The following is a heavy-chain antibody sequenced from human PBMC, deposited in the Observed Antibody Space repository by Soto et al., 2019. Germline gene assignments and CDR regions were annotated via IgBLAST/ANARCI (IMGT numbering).Heavy chain of an antibody. D-gene: IGHD3-10*01. J-gene: IGHJ6*02. Sequence: SETLSLTCTVSSGSISGSTYYWGWIRQPPGKGLEWIGCIYYSGTTYYNPSLKSRLTISVDTSKNQFSLRLTSVTAADTAVYYCVRQGIGVLHGLVDVWGQGTTVTVSS. V-gene: IGHV4-39*01. CDR3: VRQGIGVLHGLVDV. CDR1: SGSISGSTYY. CDR2: IYYSGTT.